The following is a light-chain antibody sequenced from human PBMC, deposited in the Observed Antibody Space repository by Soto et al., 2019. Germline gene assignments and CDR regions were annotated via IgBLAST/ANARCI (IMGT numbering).Light chain of an antibody. Sequence: VLTHSSGTLTLSLVVRPTLSCSSSQSVSNNYLAWYQQKAGPAPRLLIYRASKRATGIPARFSGSGSGTVFTLTIIRLAPDDFAEYYCQQYNSSVTFGEGTRVDI. CDR2: RAS. CDR1: QSVSNNY. J-gene: IGKJ1*01. CDR3: QQYNSSVT. V-gene: IGKV3-20*01.